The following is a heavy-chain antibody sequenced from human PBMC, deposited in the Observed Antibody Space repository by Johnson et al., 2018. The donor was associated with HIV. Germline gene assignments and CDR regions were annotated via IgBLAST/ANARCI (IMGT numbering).Heavy chain of an antibody. J-gene: IGHJ3*02. V-gene: IGHV3-64*01. Sequence: EVQLVESGGGVVQPGGSLRLSCAVSGFTFSNFAMHWVRQAPGKGLEYVSAISSNGIGTYYANSVDGRFTISRDNDKNTLYLEMGSLRVEDMAVYYCARSRGPMRKDAFDIWGQGTKVTVSS. CDR3: ARSRGPMRKDAFDI. CDR1: GFTFSNFA. D-gene: IGHD3-10*01. CDR2: ISSNGIGT.